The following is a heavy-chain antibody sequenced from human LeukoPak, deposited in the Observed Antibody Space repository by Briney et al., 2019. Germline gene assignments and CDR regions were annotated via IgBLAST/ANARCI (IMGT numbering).Heavy chain of an antibody. CDR2: INPNSGGT. V-gene: IGHV1-2*06. CDR3: ASFVRYCSSTSCYS. J-gene: IGHJ5*02. Sequence: GASVKVSCTASGYTFTGYYMHWVRQAPGQGLEWMGRINPNSGGTNYAQKFQGRVTMTRDTSISTAYMELSRLRSDDTAVYYCASFVRYCSSTSCYSWGQGTLVTVSS. D-gene: IGHD2-2*01. CDR1: GYTFTGYY.